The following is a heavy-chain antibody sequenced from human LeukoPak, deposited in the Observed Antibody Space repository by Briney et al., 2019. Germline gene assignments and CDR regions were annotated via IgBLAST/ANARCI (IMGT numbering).Heavy chain of an antibody. Sequence: ASVKVSCKASGGTFSSYTISWVRQAPGQGLEWMGRIIPILGIANYAQKFQGRVTITADKSTSTAYMELSSLRSEDTAAYYCAGVSLANPYYDFWSGYYSGEFDYWGQGTLVTVSS. CDR3: AGVSLANPYYDFWSGYYSGEFDY. J-gene: IGHJ4*02. V-gene: IGHV1-69*02. CDR2: IIPILGIA. D-gene: IGHD3-3*01. CDR1: GGTFSSYT.